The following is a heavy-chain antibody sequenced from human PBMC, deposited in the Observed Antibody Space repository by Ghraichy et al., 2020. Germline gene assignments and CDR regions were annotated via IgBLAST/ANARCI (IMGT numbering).Heavy chain of an antibody. CDR1: GFTFSSYW. CDR2: INSDGSST. D-gene: IGHD2-21*02. V-gene: IGHV3-74*01. J-gene: IGHJ4*02. CDR3: ARVIAYCGGDCYDFDY. Sequence: GSLRLSCAASGFTFSSYWMHWVRQAPGKGLVWVSRINSDGSSTSYADSVKGRFTISRDNAKNTLYLQMNSLRAEDTAVYYCARVIAYCGGDCYDFDYWGQGTLVTVSS.